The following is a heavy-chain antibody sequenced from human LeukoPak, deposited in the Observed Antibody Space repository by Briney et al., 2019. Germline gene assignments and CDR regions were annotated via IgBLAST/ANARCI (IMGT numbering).Heavy chain of an antibody. CDR3: GRATMVRGVAVDY. V-gene: IGHV3-30-3*01. Sequence: GGSLILSCAASGFTFSDYAMHWVRQAPGKGLEWVAVIAYDGSSKFHADSVVGRFTISRDSSKNTLYLQLNSLRTEDTAVYFCGRATMVRGVAVDYWGQGTLVTVSS. CDR2: IAYDGSSK. CDR1: GFTFSDYA. J-gene: IGHJ4*02. D-gene: IGHD3-10*01.